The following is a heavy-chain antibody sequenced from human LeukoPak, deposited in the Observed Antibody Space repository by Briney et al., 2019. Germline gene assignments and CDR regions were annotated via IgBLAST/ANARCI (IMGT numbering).Heavy chain of an antibody. J-gene: IGHJ3*02. CDR2: ISSSSSYI. Sequence: GGSLRLSCATSGFTVSTNYMSWVRQAPGKGLEWVSSISSSSSYIYYADSVKGRFTISRDNAKNSLYLQMNSLRAEDTAVYYCASIVGASDAFDIWGQGTMVTVSS. CDR3: ASIVGASDAFDI. D-gene: IGHD1-26*01. V-gene: IGHV3-21*01. CDR1: GFTVSTNY.